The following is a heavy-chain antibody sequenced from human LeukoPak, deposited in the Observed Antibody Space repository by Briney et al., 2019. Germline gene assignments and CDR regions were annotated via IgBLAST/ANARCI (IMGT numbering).Heavy chain of an antibody. J-gene: IGHJ4*02. CDR2: IYYSGST. CDR3: ARVHDFWSGYYTRGYFDY. Sequence: SETLSLTCTVSGGSISSHYWSWIRQPPGKGLEWIGYIYYSGSTNYNPSLKSRVTISVDTSKNQFSLKLSSVTAADTAVYYCARVHDFWSGYYTRGYFDYSGQGTLVTVSS. D-gene: IGHD3-3*01. CDR1: GGSISSHY. V-gene: IGHV4-59*11.